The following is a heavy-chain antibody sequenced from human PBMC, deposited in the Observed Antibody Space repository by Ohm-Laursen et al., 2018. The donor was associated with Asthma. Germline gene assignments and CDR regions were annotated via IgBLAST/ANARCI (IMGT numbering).Heavy chain of an antibody. D-gene: IGHD4-23*01. Sequence: SLRLSCSASGFTFSSYGMHWVRQAPGKGLEWVAVISYDGSNKYYADSVKGRFTISRDNSKNTLYLQMNSLRAEDTAVYYCAKDLWADYGGNSSDYWGQGTLVTVSS. V-gene: IGHV3-30*18. J-gene: IGHJ4*02. CDR1: GFTFSSYG. CDR2: ISYDGSNK. CDR3: AKDLWADYGGNSSDY.